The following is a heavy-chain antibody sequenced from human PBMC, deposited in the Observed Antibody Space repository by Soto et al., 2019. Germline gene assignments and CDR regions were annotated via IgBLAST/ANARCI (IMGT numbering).Heavy chain of an antibody. V-gene: IGHV3-21*01. CDR2: ISSSSSYI. Sequence: PGESLKISCAASGFTFSSYSMNWVLQAPGKALEWVSSISSSSSYIYYADSVKGRFTISRDNAKNTLYLQMNSLRAEDTAVYYCASHHCRGGSCYGGDAFDIWGQGTMVTVSS. J-gene: IGHJ3*02. D-gene: IGHD2-15*01. CDR1: GFTFSSYS. CDR3: ASHHCRGGSCYGGDAFDI.